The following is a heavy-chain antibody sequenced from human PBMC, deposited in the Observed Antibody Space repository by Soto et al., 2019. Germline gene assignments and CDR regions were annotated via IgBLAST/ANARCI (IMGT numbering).Heavy chain of an antibody. J-gene: IGHJ6*03. CDR3: ARVFEYSGYDYYYYYYMDV. CDR2: IYYSGST. D-gene: IGHD5-12*01. CDR1: GGSISSYY. V-gene: IGHV4-59*01. Sequence: SETLSLTCTVSGGSISSYYWSWIRQPPGKGLEWIGYIYYSGSTNYNPSLKSRVTISVDTSKNQFSLKLSSVTAADTAVYFCARVFEYSGYDYYYYYYMDVRGKGTTVTVSS.